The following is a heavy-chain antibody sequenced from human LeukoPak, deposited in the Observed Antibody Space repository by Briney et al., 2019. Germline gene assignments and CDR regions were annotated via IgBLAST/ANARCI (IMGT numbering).Heavy chain of an antibody. CDR2: MNPNSGNT. J-gene: IGHJ6*03. D-gene: IGHD3-16*01. CDR3: ARDLLGKTSDLYYYYYYMDV. Sequence: ASVKVSCKASGYTFTSYDINWVRQATGQGLEWMGWMNPNSGNTGYAQKFQGRVTMTRDTSISTAYMELSRLRSDDTAVYYCARDLLGKTSDLYYYYYYMDVWGKGTTVTISS. CDR1: GYTFTSYD. V-gene: IGHV1-8*02.